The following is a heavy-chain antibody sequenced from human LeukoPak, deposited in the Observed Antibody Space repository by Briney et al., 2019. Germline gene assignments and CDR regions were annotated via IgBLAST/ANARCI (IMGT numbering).Heavy chain of an antibody. CDR1: GFTFSSYA. CDR3: AKSPWFGELSYFDY. CDR2: ISGSGGST. D-gene: IGHD3-10*01. Sequence: PGGSLRLPCAASGFTFSSYAMSWVRQAPGKGLEWVSAISGSGGSTYYADSVKGRFTISRDNSKNTLYLQMNSLRAEDTAVYYCAKSPWFGELSYFDYWGQGTLVTVSS. J-gene: IGHJ4*02. V-gene: IGHV3-23*01.